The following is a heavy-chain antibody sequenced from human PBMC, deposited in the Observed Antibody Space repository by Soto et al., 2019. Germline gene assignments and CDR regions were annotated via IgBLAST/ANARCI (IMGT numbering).Heavy chain of an antibody. J-gene: IGHJ6*02. D-gene: IGHD6-13*01. CDR3: VSRTLIAAAANYYYAMDV. CDR1: GGTFSSYA. Sequence: SVKVSCKVSGGTFSSYAISWVRQAPGQGLEWMGGIIPIFRTANYAQNFQGTVTITADKSTSTAYMELSSLRSEDTAVYYCVSRTLIAAAANYYYAMDVWGQGTTVTVSS. V-gene: IGHV1-69*06. CDR2: IIPIFRTA.